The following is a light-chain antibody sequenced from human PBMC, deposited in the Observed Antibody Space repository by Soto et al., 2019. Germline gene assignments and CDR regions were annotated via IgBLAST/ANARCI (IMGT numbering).Light chain of an antibody. CDR2: KAS. CDR1: QSIMGW. J-gene: IGKJ1*01. Sequence: DIQMTQSPSTLSASVGDRVTITCRASQSIMGWLFWYQQKPGKAPKLLIYKASSLGSGVPSRFSGSGSGTEFTLPISSLQPDDFATYYCQQYESYWTFGQGTKVDIK. CDR3: QQYESYWT. V-gene: IGKV1-5*03.